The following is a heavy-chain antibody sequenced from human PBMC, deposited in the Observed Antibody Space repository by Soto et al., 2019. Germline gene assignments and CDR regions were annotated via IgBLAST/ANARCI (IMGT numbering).Heavy chain of an antibody. CDR1: GGSISSSSYY. Sequence: QLQLQESGPGLVKPSETLSLTCTVSGGSISSSSYYWGWIRQPPGKGLEWIGSIYYSGSTYYNPSLKSRVTISVDTSKNQFSLKLSSVTAADTAVYYCARPGDGDYAPSHFDYWGQGTLVTVSS. D-gene: IGHD4-17*01. CDR3: ARPGDGDYAPSHFDY. V-gene: IGHV4-39*01. CDR2: IYYSGST. J-gene: IGHJ4*02.